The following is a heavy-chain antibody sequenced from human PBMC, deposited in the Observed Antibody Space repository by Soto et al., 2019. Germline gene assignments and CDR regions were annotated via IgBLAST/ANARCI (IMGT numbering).Heavy chain of an antibody. V-gene: IGHV1-69*13. Sequence: SVKVSCKASGGTFSSYAISWVRQAPGQGLEWMGGIIPIFGTANYAQKFQGRVTITADESTSTAYMELSSLRSEDTAVYYCARLAYYYDSSGYLWGQGTLVTVSS. D-gene: IGHD3-22*01. CDR3: ARLAYYYDSSGYL. J-gene: IGHJ4*02. CDR1: GGTFSSYA. CDR2: IIPIFGTA.